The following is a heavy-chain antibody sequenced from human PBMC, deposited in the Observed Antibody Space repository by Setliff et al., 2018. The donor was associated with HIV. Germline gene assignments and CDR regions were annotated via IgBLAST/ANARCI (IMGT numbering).Heavy chain of an antibody. CDR1: GGSISSGDYY. Sequence: PSETLSLTCPVSGGSISSGDYYWSWIRQPAGKGLEWIGHISTSGSTNYNPSLKSRVTISVDTSNNQFSLNLSSVTAADTAVYYCARDDRCSGGSCYSYWGQGSLVTVSS. D-gene: IGHD2-15*01. CDR3: ARDDRCSGGSCYSY. J-gene: IGHJ4*02. CDR2: ISTSGST. V-gene: IGHV4-61*09.